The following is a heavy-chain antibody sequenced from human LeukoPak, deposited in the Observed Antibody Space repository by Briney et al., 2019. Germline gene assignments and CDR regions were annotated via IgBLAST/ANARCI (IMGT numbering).Heavy chain of an antibody. J-gene: IGHJ3*02. V-gene: IGHV4-30-2*01. CDR2: IYHSGST. CDR1: GGSISSGGYY. CDR3: ARAITGPAAFDI. Sequence: SQTLSLTCTVSGGSISSGGYYWSWIRQPPGKGLEWIGYIYHSGSTYYNPSLKSRVTISVDRSKNQFSLKLSSVTAADTAVYYCARAITGPAAFDIWGQGTMVTVSS. D-gene: IGHD1-20*01.